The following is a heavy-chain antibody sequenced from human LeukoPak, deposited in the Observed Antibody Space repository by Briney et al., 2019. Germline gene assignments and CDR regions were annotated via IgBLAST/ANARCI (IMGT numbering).Heavy chain of an antibody. CDR3: ARDKTMVRGEFYYYMDV. V-gene: IGHV4-4*07. CDR1: NGSVSSYY. J-gene: IGHJ6*03. D-gene: IGHD3-10*01. CDR2: IYTSGST. Sequence: PSETLSLTCTVSNGSVSSYYWSWIRQPAGKGLEWIGRIYTSGSTNYNPSLKSRVTMSIDTSKNQFSLKLSSVTAADTAVYYCARDKTMVRGEFYYYMDVWGKGTTVTISS.